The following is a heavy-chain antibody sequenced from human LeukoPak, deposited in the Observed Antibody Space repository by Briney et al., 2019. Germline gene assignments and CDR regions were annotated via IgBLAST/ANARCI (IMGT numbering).Heavy chain of an antibody. Sequence: HPGGSLRLSCTASGFTFGDYAMSWFRQAPGKGLEWVGFIRSKAYGGAAEYDASVKGRFTISRDDSKSIAYLQMNSLKTEDTAVYYCTRDRGLRYRYCSSTSCYDAFDIWGQGTMVTVSS. D-gene: IGHD2-2*01. V-gene: IGHV3-49*03. CDR3: TRDRGLRYRYCSSTSCYDAFDI. J-gene: IGHJ3*02. CDR2: IRSKAYGGAA. CDR1: GFTFGDYA.